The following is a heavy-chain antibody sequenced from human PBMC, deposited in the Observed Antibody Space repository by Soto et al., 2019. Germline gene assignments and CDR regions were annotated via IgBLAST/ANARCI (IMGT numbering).Heavy chain of an antibody. D-gene: IGHD2-2*01. J-gene: IGHJ6*02. Sequence: PGGSLRLSCAASGFTFSSYSMNWVRQAPGKGLEWVSSISSSSSYIYYADSVRGRFTISRDNAKNSLYLQMNSPRAEDTAVYYCARDGYCSSTSCHGGYYYYGMDVWGQGTTVTVSS. CDR1: GFTFSSYS. CDR2: ISSSSSYI. V-gene: IGHV3-21*01. CDR3: ARDGYCSSTSCHGGYYYYGMDV.